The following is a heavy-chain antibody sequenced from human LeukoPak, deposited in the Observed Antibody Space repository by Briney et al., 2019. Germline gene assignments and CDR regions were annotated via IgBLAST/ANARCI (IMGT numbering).Heavy chain of an antibody. J-gene: IGHJ1*01. CDR1: GFTFSSYG. V-gene: IGHV3-30*18. CDR3: AKATAGYSSGWSPVQH. CDR2: ISYDGSNK. Sequence: GRSLRLSCAASGFTFSSYGMHWVRQAPGKGLEWVAVISYDGSNKYYADSVKGRFTISRDNSKNTLYLQMNSLRAEDTAVYYCAKATAGYSSGWSPVQHWGQGTLVTVSS. D-gene: IGHD6-19*01.